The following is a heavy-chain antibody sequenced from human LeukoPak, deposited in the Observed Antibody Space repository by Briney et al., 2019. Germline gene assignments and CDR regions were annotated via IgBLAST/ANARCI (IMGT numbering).Heavy chain of an antibody. CDR1: GFTFSSYE. D-gene: IGHD6-13*01. CDR3: ARVTRDSGGWYDY. J-gene: IGHJ4*02. CDR2: ISGRGTTI. V-gene: IGHV3-48*03. Sequence: PGGSLRLSCAASGFTFSSYEMNWVRQAPGKGLEWVSYISGRGTTIYYADSVKGRFTISRDNAKNSLYLQMNSLRAEDTALYYCARVTRDSGGWYDYWGQGTLVTVSS.